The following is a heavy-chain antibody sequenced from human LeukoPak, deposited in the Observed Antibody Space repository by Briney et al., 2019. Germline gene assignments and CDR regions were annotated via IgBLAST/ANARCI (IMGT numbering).Heavy chain of an antibody. CDR2: ISGSTGIT. Sequence: PGGSLRLSCAAYGFTFSNYAMSWVRQDPGKGLEWVSSISGSTGITHYADSVKGRFTISRDNSKNTLFLQMNSLTAEDTAVYYCAKERTAYSSGWLALFDYWGQGTLVTVSS. D-gene: IGHD6-19*01. CDR1: GFTFSNYA. CDR3: AKERTAYSSGWLALFDY. J-gene: IGHJ4*02. V-gene: IGHV3-23*01.